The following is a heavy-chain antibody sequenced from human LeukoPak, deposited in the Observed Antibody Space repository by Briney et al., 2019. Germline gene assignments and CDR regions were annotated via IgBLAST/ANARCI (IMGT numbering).Heavy chain of an antibody. Sequence: PSETLSLTXTVSGGSISSSSYYWGWIRQPPGKGLEWIGRIYYSGSTYYNPSLKSRVTISVDTSKNQFSLKLSSVTAADTAVYYCARHLAMQQLVRYYYYYYMDVWGKGTTVTVSS. CDR2: IYYSGST. CDR3: ARHLAMQQLVRYYYYYYMDV. V-gene: IGHV4-39*01. D-gene: IGHD6-13*01. J-gene: IGHJ6*03. CDR1: GGSISSSSYY.